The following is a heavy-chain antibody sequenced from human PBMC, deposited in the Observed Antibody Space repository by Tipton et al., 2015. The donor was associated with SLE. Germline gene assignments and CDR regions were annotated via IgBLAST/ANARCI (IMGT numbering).Heavy chain of an antibody. V-gene: IGHV3-48*01. CDR1: GFTFSSYG. J-gene: IGHJ4*02. CDR2: ISSSSSTI. CDR3: ARSHVLRFLEWLTLGYFDY. D-gene: IGHD3-3*01. Sequence: SLRLSCAASGFTFSSYGMHWVRQAPGKGLEWVSYISSSSSTIYYADSVKGRFTISRDNAKNSLYLQMNSLRAEDTAVYYCARSHVLRFLEWLTLGYFDYWGQGTLVTVSS.